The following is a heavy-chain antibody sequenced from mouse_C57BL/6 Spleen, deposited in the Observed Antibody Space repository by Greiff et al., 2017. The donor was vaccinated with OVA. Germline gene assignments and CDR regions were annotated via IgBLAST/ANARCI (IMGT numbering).Heavy chain of an antibody. CDR3: ARVYGGYYAMDY. V-gene: IGHV1-78*01. CDR1: GYTFTDHT. J-gene: IGHJ4*01. CDR2: IYPRDGST. Sequence: VKLMESDAELVKPGASVKISCKVSGYTFTDHTIHWMKQRPEQGLEWIGYIYPRDGSTKYNEKFKGKVTLTADKSSSTAYMQLNSLTSEDSAVYFCARVYGGYYAMDYWGQGTSVTVSS. D-gene: IGHD1-1*01.